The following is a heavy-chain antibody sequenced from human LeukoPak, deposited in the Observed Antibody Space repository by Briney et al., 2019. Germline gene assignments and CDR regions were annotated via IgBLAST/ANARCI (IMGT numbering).Heavy chain of an antibody. D-gene: IGHD3-22*01. Sequence: VRQXPGKGLXWXXXIXYDGSNKYYADSVKGRFTISRDNSKNTLYLQMNSLRAEDTAVYYCARGEANYYDSSGYPPGFDYWGQGTLVTVSS. J-gene: IGHJ4*02. CDR3: ARGEANYYDSSGYPPGFDY. CDR2: IXYDGSNK. V-gene: IGHV3-33*01.